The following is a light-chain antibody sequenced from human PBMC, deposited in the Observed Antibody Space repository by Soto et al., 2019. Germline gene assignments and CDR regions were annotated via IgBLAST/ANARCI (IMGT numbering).Light chain of an antibody. CDR1: SSDDGGYYY. J-gene: IGLJ1*01. Sequence: QSALTQPASVSGSPGQSITISCTGTSSDDGGYYYVSWYQQYPGQAPKLMICDVSNRPSGVPNRFSGSKSGNTASLTISGLQAEDEADYYCSSYTSSSARLYVFGTGTKVTVL. V-gene: IGLV2-14*01. CDR2: DVS. CDR3: SSYTSSSARLYV.